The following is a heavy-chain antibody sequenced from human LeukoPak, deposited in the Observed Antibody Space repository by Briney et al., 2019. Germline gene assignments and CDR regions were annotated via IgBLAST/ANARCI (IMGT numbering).Heavy chain of an antibody. CDR1: GGSISSYY. CDR2: IYYSGST. V-gene: IGHV4-59*01. CDR3: ATDRVNSPSSGSQPSFDY. D-gene: IGHD3-10*01. J-gene: IGHJ4*02. Sequence: SETLSLTCTVSGGSISSYYWSWIRQPPGKGLEWIGYIYYSGSTNYNPSLKRRVTISVDTSKNQFSLKLSSVTAADTAVYYCATDRVNSPSSGSQPSFDYWGQGTLVTISS.